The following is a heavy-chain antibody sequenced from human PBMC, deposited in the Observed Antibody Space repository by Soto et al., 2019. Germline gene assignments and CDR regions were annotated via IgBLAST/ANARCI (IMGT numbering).Heavy chain of an antibody. CDR1: GASVAGGSYY. V-gene: IGHV4-30-4*01. J-gene: IGHJ5*02. Sequence: SETLSLTCSVSGASVAGGSYYWSWVRQPPGKGLEWIGYIPSRGRPFYNPSLTSRGTISADTSKNQLSLQLTSVTAADTAVYYCARDTYSGYEFGLWGQGTLVTV. CDR2: IPSRGRP. D-gene: IGHD5-12*01. CDR3: ARDTYSGYEFGL.